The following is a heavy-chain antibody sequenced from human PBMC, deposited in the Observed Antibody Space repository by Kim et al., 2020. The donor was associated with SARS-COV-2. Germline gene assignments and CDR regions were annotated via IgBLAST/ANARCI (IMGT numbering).Heavy chain of an antibody. CDR2: ISYDGSNK. CDR3: ARDHGLWFGEFLEGFDY. CDR1: GFTFSSYA. Sequence: GGSLRLSCAASGFTFSSYAMHWVRQAPGKGLEWVAVISYDGSNKYYADSVKGRFTISRDNSKNTLYLQMNSLRAEDTAVYYCARDHGLWFGEFLEGFDY. V-gene: IGHV3-30-3*01. D-gene: IGHD3-10*01. J-gene: IGHJ4*01.